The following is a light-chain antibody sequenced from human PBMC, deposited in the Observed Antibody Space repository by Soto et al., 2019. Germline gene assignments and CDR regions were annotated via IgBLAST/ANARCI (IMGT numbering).Light chain of an antibody. CDR2: GAS. CDR1: QTINRSF. Sequence: EIVLTQSPGTLSLSPGERATLSCRASQTINRSFLAWYQHKPGQAPRLIIYGASSRATGIPDRFSGSGSGTDFILTISRLEPEDFAVYYCQQNHNVPRTFGQGTKVEIK. CDR3: QQNHNVPRT. J-gene: IGKJ1*01. V-gene: IGKV3-20*01.